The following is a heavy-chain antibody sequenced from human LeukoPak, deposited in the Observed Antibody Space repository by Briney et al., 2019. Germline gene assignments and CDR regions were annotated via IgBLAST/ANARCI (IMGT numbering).Heavy chain of an antibody. V-gene: IGHV1-8*01. CDR1: GYTFTTYD. Sequence: ASVKVSCKASGYTFTTYDINWVRQATGQGLEWMAWMNPNSGNTGYAQKFQGRVTMTRNTSISTAYMELSSLRSEDTAVYYCARVAGNCGGDCYGLVYWGQGTLVTVSS. CDR3: ARVAGNCGGDCYGLVY. J-gene: IGHJ4*02. D-gene: IGHD2-21*01. CDR2: MNPNSGNT.